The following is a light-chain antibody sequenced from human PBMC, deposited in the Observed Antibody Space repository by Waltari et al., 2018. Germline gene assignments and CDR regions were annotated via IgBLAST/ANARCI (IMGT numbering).Light chain of an antibody. Sequence: DIVMTQSPDTLSVYLGERATINCKSSKSIFYTSNNKKYLAWYQQKPGQPPKLLIYWASTRESGVPDRFSGSGSGTDFTLTISSLQAEDVAVYYCQQYYSSPFTFGGGTKVEIK. CDR3: QQYYSSPFT. CDR2: WAS. CDR1: KSIFYTSNNKKY. J-gene: IGKJ4*01. V-gene: IGKV4-1*01.